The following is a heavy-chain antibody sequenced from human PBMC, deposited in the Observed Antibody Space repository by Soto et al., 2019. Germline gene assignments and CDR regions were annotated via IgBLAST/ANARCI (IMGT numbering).Heavy chain of an antibody. CDR3: VRGSRPFAF. J-gene: IGHJ4*02. V-gene: IGHV3-48*01. Sequence: GSLRLSCAASGFTFSSYSMNWVRQAPGKGLAWVSYISSSSTIYYADSVKDRFTNTRDNAKNSLYLQMNSLRAEDTAVYYCVRGSRPFAFSGQGTLVTVSS. D-gene: IGHD6-13*01. CDR2: ISSSSTI. CDR1: GFTFSSYS.